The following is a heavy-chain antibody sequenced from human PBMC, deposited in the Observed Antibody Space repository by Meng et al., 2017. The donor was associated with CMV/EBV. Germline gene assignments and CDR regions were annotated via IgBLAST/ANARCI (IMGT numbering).Heavy chain of an antibody. V-gene: IGHV1-69*06. CDR3: AGGIVVPGRYYYYGMDV. CDR1: GGTFSSYA. J-gene: IGHJ6*02. Sequence: SVKVSCKASGGTFSSYAISWVRQAPGQGLEWMGGIIPIFGTANYAQKFQGRVTITADKSTSTAYMELSSLRSEDTAVYYCAGGIVVPGRYYYYGMDVWGQGTTVTVSS. CDR2: IIPIFGTA. D-gene: IGHD2-2*01.